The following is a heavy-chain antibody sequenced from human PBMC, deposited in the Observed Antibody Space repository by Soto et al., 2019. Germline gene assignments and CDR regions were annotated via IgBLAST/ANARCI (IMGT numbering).Heavy chain of an antibody. D-gene: IGHD1-26*01. J-gene: IGHJ3*02. CDR2: IGTAGDT. V-gene: IGHV3-13*01. Sequence: GGSLRLSCAASGFTFSSYDMHWVRQATGKGLEWVSAIGTAGDTYYPGSVKGRFTISRENAKNSLYLQMNSLRAEDTAVYYCARVPLVGATTGAFDIWGQGTMVTVSS. CDR3: ARVPLVGATTGAFDI. CDR1: GFTFSSYD.